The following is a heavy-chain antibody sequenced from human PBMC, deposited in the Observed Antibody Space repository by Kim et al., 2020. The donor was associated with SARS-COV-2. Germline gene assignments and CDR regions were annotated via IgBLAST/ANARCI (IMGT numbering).Heavy chain of an antibody. Sequence: SETLSLTCTVSGGSISSGGYYWSWIRQHPGKGLEWIGYIYYSGSTYYNPSLKSRVTISVDTSKNQFSLKLSSVTAADTAVYYCARGQNYDSHFDYWGQGTLVTVSS. CDR2: IYYSGST. CDR3: ARGQNYDSHFDY. V-gene: IGHV4-31*03. J-gene: IGHJ4*02. CDR1: GGSISSGGYY. D-gene: IGHD3-22*01.